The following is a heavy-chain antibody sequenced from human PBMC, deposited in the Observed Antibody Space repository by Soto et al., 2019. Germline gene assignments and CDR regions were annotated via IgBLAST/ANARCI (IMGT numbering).Heavy chain of an antibody. Sequence: EVQLLESGGGLVQPGGSLRLSCAASGFTFSSYAMSWVRQAPGKGLEWVSTISSSGRSTYFADSVKGRFTISRDNSKNTLYLQMNSLSAEDTPLYYCAILARTVVPAAMAYWGQGTLVTVSS. CDR1: GFTFSSYA. CDR2: ISSSGRST. J-gene: IGHJ4*02. D-gene: IGHD2-2*01. V-gene: IGHV3-23*01. CDR3: AILARTVVPAAMAY.